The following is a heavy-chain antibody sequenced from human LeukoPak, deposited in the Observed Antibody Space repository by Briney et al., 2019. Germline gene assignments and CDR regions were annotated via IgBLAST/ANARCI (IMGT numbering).Heavy chain of an antibody. CDR2: IIPIFGTA. CDR1: GGTFSSYA. V-gene: IGHV1-69*06. J-gene: IGHJ6*03. CDR3: ARSIAARSGYYYYMDV. D-gene: IGHD6-6*01. Sequence: SVKVSCKASGGTFSSYAINWVRQAPGQGLEWMGGIIPIFGTANYAQKFQGRVTITADKSTSTAYMELSSLRSEDTAVYYCARSIAARSGYYYYMDVWGKGTTVTVSS.